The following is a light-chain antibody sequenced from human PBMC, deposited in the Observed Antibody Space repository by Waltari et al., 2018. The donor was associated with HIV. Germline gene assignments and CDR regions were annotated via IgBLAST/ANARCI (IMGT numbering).Light chain of an antibody. CDR3: LLSFAGARPVV. CDR1: TGPVTSGHH. Sequence: QAVVTQEPSLTVSPGGTVTLTCCSSTGPVTSGHHPYWFQQKSGQAPRTLIYDTFSKHSWTPARFSGSLLGGKAALTLSGAQPEDEADYFCLLSFAGARPVVFGGGTKLTVL. CDR2: DTF. V-gene: IGLV7-46*01. J-gene: IGLJ2*01.